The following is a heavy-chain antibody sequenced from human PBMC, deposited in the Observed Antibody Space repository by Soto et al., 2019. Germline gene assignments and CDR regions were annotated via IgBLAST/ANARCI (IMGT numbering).Heavy chain of an antibody. CDR2: MNLNSGNT. CDR3: SKGYAMDV. V-gene: IGHV1-8*01. J-gene: IGHJ6*01. CDR1: GFTVTNFD. Sequence: QVQLVQSGAEVKKPGASVKVSCKASGFTVTNFDINWVRQGTGQGPEWMGWMNLNSGNTGYEQKSGDRVPMPRNSSISTAYMELINLRSEDTAVYYCSKGYAMDVWGQGTTVTVPS.